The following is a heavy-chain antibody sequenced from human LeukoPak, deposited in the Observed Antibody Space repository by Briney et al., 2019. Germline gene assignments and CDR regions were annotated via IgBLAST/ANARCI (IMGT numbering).Heavy chain of an antibody. Sequence: SGGSLRLSCAASGFTFSNYAMSWVRQAPGKGLEWVSAISGSGGSTYYADSVKGRFTISRDNSKNTLYLQMNSLRAEDTAVYYCAKDSAPYYDFWSGYYNHLIFDYWGQGTLVTVSS. V-gene: IGHV3-23*01. J-gene: IGHJ4*02. CDR3: AKDSAPYYDFWSGYYNHLIFDY. CDR1: GFTFSNYA. D-gene: IGHD3-3*01. CDR2: ISGSGGST.